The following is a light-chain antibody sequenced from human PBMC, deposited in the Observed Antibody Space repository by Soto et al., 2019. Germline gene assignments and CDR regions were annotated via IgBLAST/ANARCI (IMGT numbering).Light chain of an antibody. J-gene: IGLJ1*01. Sequence: QPVLTQPASVSGSPGQWITISCTGTSSDVGSYNLVSWYQQHPGKAPKLMIYEGSKRPSGVSNRFSGSKSSNTASLTISGLQAEDEADYYCCSYAGSSTPYVFGTGTKVTVL. V-gene: IGLV2-23*01. CDR3: CSYAGSSTPYV. CDR1: SSDVGSYNL. CDR2: EGS.